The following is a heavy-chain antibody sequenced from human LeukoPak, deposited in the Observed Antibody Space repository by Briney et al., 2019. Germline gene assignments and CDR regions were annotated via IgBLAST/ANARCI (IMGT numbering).Heavy chain of an antibody. V-gene: IGHV3-33*06. D-gene: IGHD1-26*01. CDR2: IRYDGSNK. Sequence: PGGSLRLSCVASGFTFSSYAMHWVRQAPGKGLEWVAVIRYDGSNKKYADSVKGRFTISRDNSKNTLYLQMNSLSPEDTAVYYYAKRGSLWDLDYWGQGTLVTVSS. CDR1: GFTFSSYA. CDR3: AKRGSLWDLDY. J-gene: IGHJ4*02.